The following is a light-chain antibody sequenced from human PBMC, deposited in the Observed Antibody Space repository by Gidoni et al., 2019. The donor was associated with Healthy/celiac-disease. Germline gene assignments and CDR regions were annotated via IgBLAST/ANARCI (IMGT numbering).Light chain of an antibody. Sequence: DIQMTQSPSSRSASVGDRVTITCRASQSISSYLNWYQQKPGKAPKFLIYAASSLQSGVPSRFSGSGSGTDFTLTISSLQPEDFATYYCQQSYSTPRAFGQGTKVEIK. CDR1: QSISSY. CDR3: QQSYSTPRA. V-gene: IGKV1-39*01. J-gene: IGKJ1*01. CDR2: AAS.